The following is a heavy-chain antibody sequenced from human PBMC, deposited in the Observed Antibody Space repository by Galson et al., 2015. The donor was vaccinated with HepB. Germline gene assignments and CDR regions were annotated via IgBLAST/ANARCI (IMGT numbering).Heavy chain of an antibody. J-gene: IGHJ4*02. D-gene: IGHD3-10*01. CDR2: IDWDDDK. CDR3: ARINYGSGSYYLDY. Sequence: PALVKPTQTLTLTCTFSGFSLSTSGMCVSWIRQPPGKALEWLARIDWDDDKYYSTSLKTRLTISKDTSKNQVVLTMTNMDPVDTATYYCARINYGSGSYYLDYWGQGTLVIVSS. V-gene: IGHV2-70*11. CDR1: GFSLSTSGMC.